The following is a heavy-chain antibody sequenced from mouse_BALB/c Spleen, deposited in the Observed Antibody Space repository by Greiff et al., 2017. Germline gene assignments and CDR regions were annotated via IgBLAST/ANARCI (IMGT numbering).Heavy chain of an antibody. V-gene: IGHV1-9*01. CDR1: GYTFSSYW. CDR3: ARRGATWDAMDY. J-gene: IGHJ4*01. Sequence: QVQLKQSGAELMKPGASVKISCKATGYTFSSYWIEWVKQRPGHGLEWIGEILPGSGSTNYNEKFKGKATFTADTSSNTAYMQLSSLTSEDSAVYYCARRGATWDAMDYWGQGTSVTVSS. D-gene: IGHD4-1*01. CDR2: ILPGSGST.